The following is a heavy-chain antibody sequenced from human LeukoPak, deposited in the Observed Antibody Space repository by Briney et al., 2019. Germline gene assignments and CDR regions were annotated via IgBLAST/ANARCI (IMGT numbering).Heavy chain of an antibody. D-gene: IGHD3-10*01. CDR3: APAGDYYGSGSYYTRTS. CDR1: GGTFSSYA. V-gene: IGHV1-69*06. J-gene: IGHJ4*02. CDR2: IIPIFGTA. Sequence: GSSVKVSCKASGGTFSSYAISWVRQAPGQGLEWMGGIIPIFGTANYAQKFQGRVTITADKSTSTAYMELSSLRSEDTAVYYCAPAGDYYGSGSYYTRTSWGQGTLVTVSS.